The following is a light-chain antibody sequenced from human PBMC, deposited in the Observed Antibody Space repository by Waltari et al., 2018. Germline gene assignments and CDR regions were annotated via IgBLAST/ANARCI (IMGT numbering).Light chain of an antibody. Sequence: QSALTQPASVSGSPGQSITISCTGTSSDVVRYNYVSWYQQHPGKAPKVMIYDVSNRPSGVSNRFSGSKSGNTASLTISGLQAEDEAEYYCSSHTSNSVVVFGGGTKLTVL. CDR3: SSHTSNSVVV. CDR1: SSDVVRYNY. J-gene: IGLJ2*01. V-gene: IGLV2-14*03. CDR2: DVS.